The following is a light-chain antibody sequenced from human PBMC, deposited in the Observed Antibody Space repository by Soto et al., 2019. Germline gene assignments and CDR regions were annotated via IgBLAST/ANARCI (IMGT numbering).Light chain of an antibody. J-gene: IGKJ4*01. CDR1: QGIRND. CDR3: LQDYDYPLT. CDR2: ATS. V-gene: IGKV1-6*01. Sequence: AIQMTQSPSSLSASVGDRVTITCRASQGIRNDLGWYQQKPGKAPKLLIYATSTLQSGVPSRFSGSGSGTDFTLTIGSLQPEDFATYCCLQDYDYPLTFGGGTKVEIK.